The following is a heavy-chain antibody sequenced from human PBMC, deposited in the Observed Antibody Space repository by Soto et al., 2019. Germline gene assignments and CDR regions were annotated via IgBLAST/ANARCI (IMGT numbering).Heavy chain of an antibody. V-gene: IGHV1-18*01. D-gene: IGHD6-13*01. CDR2: ISAYNGNT. CDR3: ARVQPAPHSSSWYGAFDI. J-gene: IGHJ3*02. CDR1: GYTFTSYG. Sequence: ASVKVCCKSSGYTFTSYGISWLRQDTGQWLEWMGWISAYNGNTNYAQKLQGRVTMTTDTSTSTAYMELRSLRSDDTAVYYCARVQPAPHSSSWYGAFDIWGQGTMVTVSS.